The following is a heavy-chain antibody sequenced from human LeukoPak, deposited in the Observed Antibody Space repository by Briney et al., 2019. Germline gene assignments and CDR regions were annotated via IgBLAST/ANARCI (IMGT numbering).Heavy chain of an antibody. CDR2: IYYSGST. J-gene: IGHJ4*02. D-gene: IGHD1-14*01. V-gene: IGHV4-39*01. CDR1: GGSISSSSYY. Sequence: SETLSLTCTVSGGSISSSSYYWGWIRQPPGKGLEWIGSIYYSGSTYYNPSLKSRVTISVDTSKNQFSLKLSSVTAADTAVYYCARQVNGWQHHNDGIFYFDYWGQGTLVTVSS. CDR3: ARQVNGWQHHNDGIFYFDY.